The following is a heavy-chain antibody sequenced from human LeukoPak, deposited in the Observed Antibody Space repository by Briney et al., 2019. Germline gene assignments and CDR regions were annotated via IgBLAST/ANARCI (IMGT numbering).Heavy chain of an antibody. J-gene: IGHJ4*02. V-gene: IGHV4-39*07. CDR2: IHYRGTT. Sequence: PSETLSLTCTVSGDSISDTSHFWDWIRRPPGKGLEWIGNIHYRGTTYYNPSLKSRVTISVDMSKNQFSLSLTSVTAADTAVYYCARETGSGYGVGYWGQGTLVTVSS. CDR1: GDSISDTSHF. CDR3: ARETGSGYGVGY. D-gene: IGHD3-22*01.